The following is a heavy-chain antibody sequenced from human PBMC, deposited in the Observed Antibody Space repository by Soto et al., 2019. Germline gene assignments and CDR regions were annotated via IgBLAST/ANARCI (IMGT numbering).Heavy chain of an antibody. CDR1: GYTFTSYG. Sequence: GASVKVSCKASGYTFTSYGISWVRQAPGQGLEWMGWISAYNGNTNYAQKLQGRVTMTTDTSTSTAYMELRSLRSDDTAVYYCARVLRFLEWLLPGGMDVWGQGTTVTVSS. D-gene: IGHD3-3*01. V-gene: IGHV1-18*04. CDR3: ARVLRFLEWLLPGGMDV. CDR2: ISAYNGNT. J-gene: IGHJ6*02.